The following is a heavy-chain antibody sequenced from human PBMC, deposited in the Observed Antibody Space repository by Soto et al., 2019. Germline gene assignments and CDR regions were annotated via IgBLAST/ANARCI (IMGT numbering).Heavy chain of an antibody. Sequence: GGSLRLSCAASGFTFDDYAMHWVRQAPGKGLEWVSGISWNSGSIGYADSVKGRFTISRDNAKNSLYLQMNSLRAEDTALYYCAKPSTIAAPGPVFAYWGQGTLVTVSS. CDR2: ISWNSGSI. V-gene: IGHV3-9*01. CDR1: GFTFDDYA. J-gene: IGHJ4*02. D-gene: IGHD6-13*01. CDR3: AKPSTIAAPGPVFAY.